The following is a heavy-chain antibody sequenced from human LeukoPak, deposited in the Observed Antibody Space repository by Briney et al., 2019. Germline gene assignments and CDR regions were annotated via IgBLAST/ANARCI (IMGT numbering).Heavy chain of an antibody. CDR1: GGSVSSGSYY. CDR3: AREGLATMIRGVIPY. V-gene: IGHV4-61*01. D-gene: IGHD3-10*01. J-gene: IGHJ4*02. Sequence: SETLSLTCAVSGGSVSSGSYYWSWIRQPPGKGLEWIGYIYYSGNTNYNPSLKSRVTISVDTSKNQFSLKLSSVTAADTAVYYCAREGLATMIRGVIPYRGQGTLVTVSS. CDR2: IYYSGNT.